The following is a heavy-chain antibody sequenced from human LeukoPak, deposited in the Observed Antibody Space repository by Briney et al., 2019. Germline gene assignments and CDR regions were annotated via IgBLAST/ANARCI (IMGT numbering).Heavy chain of an antibody. J-gene: IGHJ4*02. D-gene: IGHD6-19*01. CDR2: ISWNSGSI. V-gene: IGHV3-9*01. Sequence: PGRSLRLSCAASGFTFVDYAMHWVRQALGKGLERVSGISWNSGSIGYADSVKGRFTISRDNAKNSLYLQMNSLRAEDTALYYCAKARVGGWLVLGFDYWGQGTLVTVSS. CDR1: GFTFVDYA. CDR3: AKARVGGWLVLGFDY.